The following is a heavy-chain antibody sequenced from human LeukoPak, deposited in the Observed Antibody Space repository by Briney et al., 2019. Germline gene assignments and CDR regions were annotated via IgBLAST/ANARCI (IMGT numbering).Heavy chain of an antibody. V-gene: IGHV1-46*01. Sequence: ASVKVSCKASGYTFTSYYMHWVRQAPGQGLAWMGIINPSGGSTSYAQKFQGRVTMTRDTSTSTVYMELSSLRSEDTAVYYCARDISPTVMRSYGMDVWGQGTTVTVSS. CDR2: INPSGGST. CDR1: GYTFTSYY. D-gene: IGHD4-11*01. J-gene: IGHJ6*02. CDR3: ARDISPTVMRSYGMDV.